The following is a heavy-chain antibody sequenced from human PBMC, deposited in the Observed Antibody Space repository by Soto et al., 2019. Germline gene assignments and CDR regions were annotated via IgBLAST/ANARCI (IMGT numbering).Heavy chain of an antibody. Sequence: QLQLQESGPGLVKPSETLSLICTVSGGSISSRSYYWGWIRQPPGKGLEWIGSIYYSGSTYYNPSLKSRVTISVDTSKNQFSLKLSSVPAADTAVYYCARPPVNSYGWFDPWGQGTLVTVSS. V-gene: IGHV4-39*01. D-gene: IGHD4-17*01. CDR3: ARPPVNSYGWFDP. CDR1: GGSISSRSYY. J-gene: IGHJ5*02. CDR2: IYYSGST.